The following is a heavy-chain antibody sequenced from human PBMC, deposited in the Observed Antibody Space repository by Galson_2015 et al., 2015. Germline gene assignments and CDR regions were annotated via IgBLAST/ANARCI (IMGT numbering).Heavy chain of an antibody. J-gene: IGHJ4*02. Sequence: SVKVSCKASGGTFSIFAISWVRQAPGQRLEWMGGLLPIYGTPNYAQKFQGRVTVTADESTTTAYMELNSLTSEDTAVFYRATSNADVYCSGGSCYLDSWGQGTLVTVSS. CDR3: ATSNADVYCSGGSCYLDS. V-gene: IGHV1-69*13. D-gene: IGHD2-15*01. CDR1: GGTFSIFA. CDR2: LLPIYGTP.